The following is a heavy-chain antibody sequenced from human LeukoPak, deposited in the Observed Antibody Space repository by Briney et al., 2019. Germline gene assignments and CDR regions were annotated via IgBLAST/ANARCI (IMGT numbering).Heavy chain of an antibody. V-gene: IGHV3-23*01. D-gene: IGHD3-3*02. CDR2: TSGSGDTT. CDR3: AKVGSPLGPPFDY. J-gene: IGHJ4*02. Sequence: GGSLRLSCAASGFTFSTYAMSWVRQAPGKGLEWVSATSGSGDTTYYADSVKGRFTISRDNSKNTLFLQINSLRAGDTAVYYCAKVGSPLGPPFDYWGQGTLVTVSS. CDR1: GFTFSTYA.